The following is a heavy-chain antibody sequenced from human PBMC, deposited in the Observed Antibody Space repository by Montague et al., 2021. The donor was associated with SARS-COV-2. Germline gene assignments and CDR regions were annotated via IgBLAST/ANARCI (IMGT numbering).Heavy chain of an antibody. D-gene: IGHD1-1*01. Sequence: SETLSLTCTVSGGSISSYYWSWIRQPPGKGLEWIGYIYYTGSTKYNPSLKSRVTMSLDRPTNRFSLRLNSVTAADTAMYYCARALNTCFIDNCVNYFDFWGLGAQVTVSS. V-gene: IGHV4-59*01. CDR3: ARALNTCFIDNCVNYFDF. CDR1: GGSISSYY. J-gene: IGHJ4*02. CDR2: IYYTGST.